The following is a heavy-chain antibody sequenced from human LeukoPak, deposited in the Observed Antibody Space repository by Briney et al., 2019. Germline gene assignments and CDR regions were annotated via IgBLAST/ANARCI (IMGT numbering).Heavy chain of an antibody. Sequence: GESLKISCKGSGYSFTSYWIGWVRQMPGKGLEWMGIIYPGDSDTRYSPSFQGQVTISADKSISTAYLQWSSLKASDTAMYYCARHVLSYVRPYSSSWYFSWFDPWGQGTLVTVSS. CDR2: IYPGDSDT. D-gene: IGHD6-13*01. CDR3: ARHVLSYVRPYSSSWYFSWFDP. V-gene: IGHV5-51*01. J-gene: IGHJ5*02. CDR1: GYSFTSYW.